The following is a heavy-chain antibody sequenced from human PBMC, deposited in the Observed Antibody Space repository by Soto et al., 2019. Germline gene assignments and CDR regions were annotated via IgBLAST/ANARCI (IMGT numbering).Heavy chain of an antibody. CDR1: GFSFSNYV. J-gene: IGHJ6*02. Sequence: GGSLRLSCAARGFSFSNYVMHWVRQAPGKGLEWVTVIWSDGINKYYADSVKGRFTISRDNSKNTLYLQMNSLRAEDTAIYYCARETIPVRPLNSDYYGMDVWGPGTTLTVYS. V-gene: IGHV3-33*01. CDR3: ARETIPVRPLNSDYYGMDV. D-gene: IGHD6-6*01. CDR2: IWSDGINK.